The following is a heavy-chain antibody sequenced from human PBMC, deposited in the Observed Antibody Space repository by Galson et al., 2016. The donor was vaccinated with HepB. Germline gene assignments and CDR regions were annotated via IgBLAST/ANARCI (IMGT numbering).Heavy chain of an antibody. CDR3: ARDQKYSGTDFYYAMDV. CDR1: GFTFSQFA. V-gene: IGHV3-30*04. CDR2: ISYTGRLK. J-gene: IGHJ6*04. Sequence: SLRLSCAASGFTFSQFAVHWVRQAPGKGLEWVAVISYTGRLKYYSDSVKGRFTVSRDDSKSTLFLQMNTLRPEDTAVYYCARDQKYSGTDFYYAMDVWGKGATVTVSP. D-gene: IGHD5-12*01.